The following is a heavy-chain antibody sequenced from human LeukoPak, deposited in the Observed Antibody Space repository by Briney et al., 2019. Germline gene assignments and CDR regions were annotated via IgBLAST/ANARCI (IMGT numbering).Heavy chain of an antibody. V-gene: IGHV1-2*02. D-gene: IGHD2-21*02. Sequence: GASAKVSCKASGYTFTSYAMNWVRQAPGQGLEWMGWINPHNGGTNYAQKFQGRVTMTSDTSISTAYMELSSLRSDDTAVYYCAKDRDPTHIPTFDYWGQGTLVTVSS. CDR1: GYTFTSYA. CDR3: AKDRDPTHIPTFDY. CDR2: INPHNGGT. J-gene: IGHJ4*02.